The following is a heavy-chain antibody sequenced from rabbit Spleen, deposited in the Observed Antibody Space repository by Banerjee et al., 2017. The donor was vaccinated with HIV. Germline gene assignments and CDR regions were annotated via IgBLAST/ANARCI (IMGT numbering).Heavy chain of an antibody. CDR3: ARETSSGWGVVSYYFNL. CDR2: IYAGSSGDT. Sequence: QSLEESGGDLVKPGGSLKLSCKASGFSFSSRYYMCWVRQAPGKGLEWIACIYAGSSGDTYYASWAKGRFTISKTSSTTVTLQMTSLTAADTATYFCARETSSGWGVVSYYFNLWGQGTLVTVS. J-gene: IGHJ4*01. CDR1: GFSFSSRYY. D-gene: IGHD4-1*01. V-gene: IGHV1S40*01.